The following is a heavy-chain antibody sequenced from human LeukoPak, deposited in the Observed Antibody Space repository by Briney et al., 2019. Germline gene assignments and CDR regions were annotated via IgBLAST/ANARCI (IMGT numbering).Heavy chain of an antibody. Sequence: SETLSLTCAVYGGSFSGYCWSWIRQPPGKGLEWIGEINHSGSTNYNPSLKSRVTISVDTSKNQFSLKLSSVTAADTAVYYCARDRGYYSSGWHRGFDYWGQGTLVTVSS. CDR1: GGSFSGYC. D-gene: IGHD6-19*01. J-gene: IGHJ4*02. CDR2: INHSGST. V-gene: IGHV4-34*01. CDR3: ARDRGYYSSGWHRGFDY.